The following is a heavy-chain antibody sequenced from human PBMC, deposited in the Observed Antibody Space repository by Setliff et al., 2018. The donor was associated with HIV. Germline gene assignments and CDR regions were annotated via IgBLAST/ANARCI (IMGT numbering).Heavy chain of an antibody. CDR1: GYTFTNYG. Sequence: ASVKVSCKASGYTFTNYGITWVRQAPGQGLEWMGWISAYNGIINYAQNLQGRVTMTTDTSTRTAYMELRSLRSDDTAVYYCARTSAMVRGVIMDYYYYMDVWGKGSTVTVSS. CDR3: ARTSAMVRGVIMDYYYYMDV. D-gene: IGHD3-10*01. V-gene: IGHV1-18*01. J-gene: IGHJ6*03. CDR2: ISAYNGII.